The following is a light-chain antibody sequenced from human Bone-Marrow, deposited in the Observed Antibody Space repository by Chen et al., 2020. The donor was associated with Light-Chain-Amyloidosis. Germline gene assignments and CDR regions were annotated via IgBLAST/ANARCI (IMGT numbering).Light chain of an antibody. CDR1: SSDVGGDNH. CDR3: SSYTITNTLV. CDR2: EVT. Sequence: QSALTQPASVSGSPGQSITISCTGTSSDVGGDNHVSWYQQHPDKAPKLMIYEVTNRTSCVPNRFAGSNSDNTASLTISGLQAEDAADYFCSSYTITNTLVFGSGTRVTVL. J-gene: IGLJ1*01. V-gene: IGLV2-14*01.